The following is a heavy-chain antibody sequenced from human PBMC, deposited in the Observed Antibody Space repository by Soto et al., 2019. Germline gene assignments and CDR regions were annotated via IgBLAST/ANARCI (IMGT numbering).Heavy chain of an antibody. CDR1: GGSISSYY. CDR3: ARTHTQLWLSFDY. CDR2: IYYSGST. V-gene: IGHV4-59*01. Sequence: PSETLSLTCTVSGGSISSYYWSWIRQPPGKGLEWIGYIYYSGSTNYNPSLKSRVTISVDTSKNQFSLKLSSVTAADTAVYYCARTHTQLWLSFDYWGQGTLVTVSS. D-gene: IGHD5-18*01. J-gene: IGHJ4*02.